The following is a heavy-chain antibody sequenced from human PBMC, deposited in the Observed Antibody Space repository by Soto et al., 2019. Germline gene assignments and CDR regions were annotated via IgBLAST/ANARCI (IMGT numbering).Heavy chain of an antibody. J-gene: IGHJ4*02. CDR1: GFTFSDFA. D-gene: IGHD6-19*01. CDR2: IYGGGNGP. Sequence: EVQVLESGGGLVQPGGSLRLSCAATGFTFSDFAMSWVRQAPGKGLEWVSRIYGGGNGPHYADSVKGRVTISRDNSKNKLYLQMKTLSAEDTAVYNCAKMEGLDPWAYSFDYWGEGTLVTVSS. CDR3: AKMEGLDPWAYSFDY. V-gene: IGHV3-23*01.